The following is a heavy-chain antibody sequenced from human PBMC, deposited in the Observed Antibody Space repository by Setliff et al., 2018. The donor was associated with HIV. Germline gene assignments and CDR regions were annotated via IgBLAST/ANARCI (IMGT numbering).Heavy chain of an antibody. CDR2: IYHSGST. D-gene: IGHD3-22*01. CDR3: ARERPGDHYESTGYQLADWFDP. V-gene: IGHV4-28*03. J-gene: IGHJ5*02. Sequence: PSETLSLTCAVSGSSISTSYWWGWIRQPPGKGLEWIGYIYHSGSTYYNPSLKSRVTLSVDTSKNQFSLQLTSVTAVDTAVYYCARERPGDHYESTGYQLADWFDPWGQGTLVTAPQ. CDR1: GSSISTSYW.